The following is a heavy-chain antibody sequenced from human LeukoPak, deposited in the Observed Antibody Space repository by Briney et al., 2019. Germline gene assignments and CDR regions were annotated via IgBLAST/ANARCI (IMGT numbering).Heavy chain of an antibody. Sequence: PGGSLRLSCAASGFTFSGSAIHWVRQASGKGLEWVGRIRIKANNYATAYAVSVKGRFTISRDDSKNTLYLQMNSLKTEDTAVYYCTTEGELFDFDYWGQGTLVTVSS. CDR3: TTEGELFDFDY. V-gene: IGHV3-73*01. J-gene: IGHJ4*02. CDR1: GFTFSGSA. D-gene: IGHD1-26*01. CDR2: IRIKANNYAT.